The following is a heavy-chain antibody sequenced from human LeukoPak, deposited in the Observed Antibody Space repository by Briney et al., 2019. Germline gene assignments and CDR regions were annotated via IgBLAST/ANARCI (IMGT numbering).Heavy chain of an antibody. D-gene: IGHD3-22*01. J-gene: IGHJ4*02. CDR2: ITSSSSHI. Sequence: PGGSLRLSCTVSGFTVSSNSMSWVRQAPGKGLEWVSSITSSSSHIYYADSVKGRFTISRDNSRNTLYLQMDSLSAEDTAVYYCVKVDTWGQGTLVTVSS. V-gene: IGHV3-21*01. CDR3: VKVDT. CDR1: GFTVSSNS.